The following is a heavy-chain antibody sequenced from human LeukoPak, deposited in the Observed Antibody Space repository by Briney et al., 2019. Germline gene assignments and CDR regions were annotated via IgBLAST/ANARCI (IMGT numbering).Heavy chain of an antibody. Sequence: GRSLRLSCAASGFTFSSYAMHWVRQAPGKGLEWVAVISYDGSNKYYADSVKGRFTISRDNSKNTLYLQMNSLRAEDTAVYYCARDRSEEPSSGWYGPMVYYGMDVWGQGTTVTVSS. CDR2: ISYDGSNK. J-gene: IGHJ6*02. V-gene: IGHV3-30-3*01. D-gene: IGHD6-19*01. CDR1: GFTFSSYA. CDR3: ARDRSEEPSSGWYGPMVYYGMDV.